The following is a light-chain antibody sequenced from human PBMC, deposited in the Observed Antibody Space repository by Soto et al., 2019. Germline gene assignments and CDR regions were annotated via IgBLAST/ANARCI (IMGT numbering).Light chain of an antibody. Sequence: QSVLTQPPSASGTPGQRVTISCSGSSSNIGGNTVNWYQQLPGTAPKLLIYSNNKRPSGVPDRFSGSQSGTSVSLAISDLKSEDEADYYCAAWDGSLNGYVFGTGTKLTVL. CDR3: AAWDGSLNGYV. J-gene: IGLJ1*01. CDR2: SNN. V-gene: IGLV1-44*01. CDR1: SSNIGGNT.